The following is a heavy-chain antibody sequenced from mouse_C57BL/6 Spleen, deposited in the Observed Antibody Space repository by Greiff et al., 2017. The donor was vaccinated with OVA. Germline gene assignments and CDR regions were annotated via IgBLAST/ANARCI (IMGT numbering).Heavy chain of an antibody. V-gene: IGHV1-7*01. CDR3: ARAGACDYDFAY. J-gene: IGHJ3*01. CDR2: IYPGSGYT. CDR1: GYTFTSYC. D-gene: IGHD2-4*01. Sequence: VKLQQSGAELVKPGASVKMSCKASGYTFTSYCIHWVKQRPGQGLEWIGYIYPGSGYTKYNEKFKDKATLTSDTSSSTAYMQLSSLTSEDSAVYYCARAGACDYDFAYWGQGTLVTVST.